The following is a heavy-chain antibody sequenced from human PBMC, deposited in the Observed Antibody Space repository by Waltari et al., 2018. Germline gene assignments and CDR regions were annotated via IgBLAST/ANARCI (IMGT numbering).Heavy chain of an antibody. CDR2: IRHPGNP. CDR1: GASFSAYY. Sequence: QVQLQQWGAGLLKPSETLSLTCSVSGASFSAYYWGWVRHVPGKGLEWIGQIRHPGNPNNTPSLQVRFPISIDTSRNQFSLRVFSVTAADTGLYFCTRGGNYDFWSHRPFVDPWGQGTQVTVSS. CDR3: TRGGNYDFWSHRPFVDP. D-gene: IGHD3-3*01. J-gene: IGHJ5*02. V-gene: IGHV4-34*01.